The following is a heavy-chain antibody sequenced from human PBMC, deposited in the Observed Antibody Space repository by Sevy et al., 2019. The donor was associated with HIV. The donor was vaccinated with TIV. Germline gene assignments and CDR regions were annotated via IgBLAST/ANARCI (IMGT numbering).Heavy chain of an antibody. D-gene: IGHD1-26*01. CDR3: ARAGGLVDQGFDF. CDR2: MNPNSGNI. V-gene: IGHV1-8*01. CDR1: GYTFCSYD. Sequence: ASVKVSCKASGYTFCSYDINWVRQATGQGLEWMGWMNPNSGNIDYAQKFQGRVTMTRDTSISTVYMELSSLRSEDTAVYYSARAGGLVDQGFDFWGQGTLVTVSS. J-gene: IGHJ4*02.